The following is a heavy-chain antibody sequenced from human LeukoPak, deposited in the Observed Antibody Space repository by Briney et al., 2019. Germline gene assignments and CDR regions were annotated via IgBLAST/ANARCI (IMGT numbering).Heavy chain of an antibody. J-gene: IGHJ6*04. CDR2: ISPYDRTT. D-gene: IGHD1-1*01. CDR1: GYSFDTYD. CDR3: ATTFREPLSGRDYYPMDF. Sequence: GASVKVSCKASGYSFDTYDITWVRQAPGQGLEWLGWISPYDRTTDYTETFHDRVTITTDPSTSTAYMELRSLRSDDTAVYYSATTFREPLSGRDYYPMDFWGKGTTVIVSS. V-gene: IGHV1-18*04.